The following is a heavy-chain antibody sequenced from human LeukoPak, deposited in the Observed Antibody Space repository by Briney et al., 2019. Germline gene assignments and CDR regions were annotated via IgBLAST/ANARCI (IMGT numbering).Heavy chain of an antibody. J-gene: IGHJ4*01. Sequence: SETLSLTCTVSGGSISSYYWSWIRQPPGKGLEWIGYIYYNGGSGSTYYNPSLKSRVTLSVDTSKNQFSLKLRSVTAADTALYYCARQDDDPPDYWGHGTLVTVSS. D-gene: IGHD3-16*01. CDR1: GGSISSYY. CDR3: ARQDDDPPDY. CDR2: IYYNGGSGST. V-gene: IGHV4-59*08.